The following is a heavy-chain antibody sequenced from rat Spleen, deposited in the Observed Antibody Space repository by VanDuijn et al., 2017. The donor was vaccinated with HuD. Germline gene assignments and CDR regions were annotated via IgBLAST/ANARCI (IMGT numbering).Heavy chain of an antibody. CDR2: ISYNGTT. Sequence: EVQLQESGPGLVKPSQPLSLTCSVAGYSITSNYWGWIRKFPGNKMEWIGHISYNGTTGYNPSLKSRISITRATSKNQFFLQLNSVTIEDTATYYCARRYNSYYFDYWGQGVMVTVSS. V-gene: IGHV3-1*01. J-gene: IGHJ2*01. CDR1: GYSITSNY. CDR3: ARRYNSYYFDY. D-gene: IGHD1-4*01.